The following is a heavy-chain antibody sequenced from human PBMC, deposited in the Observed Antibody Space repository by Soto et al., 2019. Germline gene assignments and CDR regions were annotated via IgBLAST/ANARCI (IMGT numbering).Heavy chain of an antibody. Sequence: ASVKVSCTASGGTFSSYAISWVRQAPGQGLEWMGGIIPIFGTANYAQKFQGRVTITADESTSTAYMELSSLRSEDTAVYYCARVVEMDNWFDPWGQGTLVTVSS. J-gene: IGHJ5*02. CDR1: GGTFSSYA. V-gene: IGHV1-69*13. CDR3: ARVVEMDNWFDP. D-gene: IGHD2-15*01. CDR2: IIPIFGTA.